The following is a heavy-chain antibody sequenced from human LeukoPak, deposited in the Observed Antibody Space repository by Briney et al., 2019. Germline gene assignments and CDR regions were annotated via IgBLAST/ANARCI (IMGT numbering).Heavy chain of an antibody. CDR3: ARDATEYGDSHFDW. J-gene: IGHJ4*02. Sequence: GRSLRLSCSASGFSFSSYGMHWVRQAPGKGLERVAVIWHDGSHQYYADSEKGRFTISRDNSRNTVYLQMDRLRVEDTAVYYCARDATEYGDSHFDWWGQGTLVTVSS. CDR1: GFSFSSYG. V-gene: IGHV3-33*01. CDR2: IWHDGSHQ. D-gene: IGHD4-17*01.